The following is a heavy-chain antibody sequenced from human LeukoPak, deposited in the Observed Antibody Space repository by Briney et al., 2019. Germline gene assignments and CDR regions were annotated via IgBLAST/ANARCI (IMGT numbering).Heavy chain of an antibody. CDR3: ARGYYKGYYFGY. Sequence: SETLSLTCTVSGGSISSYYWSWIRQPPGKGLEWIGYIYYSGSTNYNPSLKSRVTISVDTSKNQFSLKLSSVTAADTAVYYCARGYYKGYYFGYWGQGTLVTVSS. CDR1: GGSISSYY. CDR2: IYYSGST. D-gene: IGHD3-10*01. V-gene: IGHV4-59*01. J-gene: IGHJ4*02.